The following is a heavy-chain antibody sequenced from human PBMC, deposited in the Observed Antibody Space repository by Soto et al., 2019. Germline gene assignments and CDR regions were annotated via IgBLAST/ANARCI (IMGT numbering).Heavy chain of an antibody. CDR1: GYTFTNYG. J-gene: IGHJ2*01. CDR3: ARDGDRCTSTRCSPWPDTHFDL. Sequence: QVQLVQSGDEVKKPGASVKVSCKASGYTFTNYGISWVRQAPGQGREWMGWISPYNGNTKYPQKLQGSVTMTTDTSTRTSYMELRSLRSDDTAVYFCARDGDRCTSTRCSPWPDTHFDLWGRGTLVTVSS. D-gene: IGHD2-2*01. CDR2: ISPYNGNT. V-gene: IGHV1-18*01.